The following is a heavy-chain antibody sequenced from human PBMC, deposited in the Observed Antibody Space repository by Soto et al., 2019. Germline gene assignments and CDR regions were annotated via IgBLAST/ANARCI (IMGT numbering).Heavy chain of an antibody. Sequence: QVQLVQSGAEVKKPGASVKVSCKTSGYTFAAYYIHWIRQAPGQGLEWMGRINPTSGGTVYAQNFQNRVTMTRDTSISTAYMELRRLNSDDTAVYYCARDPDYGDYWGYFFDSWGQGTPFTVSS. CDR3: ARDPDYGDYWGYFFDS. J-gene: IGHJ4*02. CDR1: GYTFAAYY. V-gene: IGHV1-2*06. D-gene: IGHD4-17*01. CDR2: INPTSGGT.